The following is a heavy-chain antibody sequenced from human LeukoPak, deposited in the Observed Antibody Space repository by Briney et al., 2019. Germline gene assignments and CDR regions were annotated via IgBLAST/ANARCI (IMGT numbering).Heavy chain of an antibody. V-gene: IGHV3-74*01. CDR3: ARSSRGDAINFDY. CDR1: GFTFSSYW. D-gene: IGHD2-21*02. Sequence: GGSLRLSCAASGFTFSSYWMHWVRQAPGKGLVWVSRLNSDGSSTSYADSVKGRFTISRDNAKNTLYLQMNSLRAEDTAVYYCARSSRGDAINFDYWGQGSLVTVSS. CDR2: LNSDGSST. J-gene: IGHJ4*02.